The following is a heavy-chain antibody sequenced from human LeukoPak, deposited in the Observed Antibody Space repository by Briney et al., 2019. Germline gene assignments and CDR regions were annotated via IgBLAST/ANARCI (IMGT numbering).Heavy chain of an antibody. CDR2: IRYDGSNK. J-gene: IGHJ5*02. CDR3: AKDPGWFGELFDNWFDP. V-gene: IGHV3-30*02. CDR1: GFTFSIYG. D-gene: IGHD3-10*01. Sequence: GGSLRLSCAASGFTFSIYGMHWVRQAPGKGLEWVAFIRYDGSNKYYADSVKGRFTISRDNSKNTLYLQMNSLRAEDTAVYYCAKDPGWFGELFDNWFDPWGQGTLVTVSS.